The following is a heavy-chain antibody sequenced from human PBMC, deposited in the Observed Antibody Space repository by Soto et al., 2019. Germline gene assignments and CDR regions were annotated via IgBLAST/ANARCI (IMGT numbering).Heavy chain of an antibody. CDR1: GGSFSGYY. CDR2: ISHSGST. Sequence: QVQLQQWGAGLLKPSETLSLTCAVYGGSFSGYYWSWIRQPPGKGLEWIGEISHSGSTNYNPSLKSRVTFSLDTSKNQFSLNFSSVTAADTAVYDCARVGYGYWYFDLCGRGTLVTVSS. CDR3: ARVGYGYWYFDL. D-gene: IGHD5-12*01. J-gene: IGHJ2*01. V-gene: IGHV4-34*01.